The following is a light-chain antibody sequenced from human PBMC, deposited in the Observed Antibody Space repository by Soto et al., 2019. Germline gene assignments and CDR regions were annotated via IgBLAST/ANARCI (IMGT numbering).Light chain of an antibody. J-gene: IGLJ1*01. CDR2: DDS. CDR3: SSYAGSYTWI. CDR1: NIGSKS. Sequence: SYELTQPPSVSVAPGQTARITCGGNNIGSKSVHWYQQKPGQAPVLVVYDDSDRPSGVPDRFSGSKSGNTAALTISGLQAEDEAEYFCSSYAGSYTWIFGSGTKVTVL. V-gene: IGLV3-21*02.